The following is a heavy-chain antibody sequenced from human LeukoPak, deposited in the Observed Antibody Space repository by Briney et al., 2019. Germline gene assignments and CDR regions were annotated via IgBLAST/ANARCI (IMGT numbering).Heavy chain of an antibody. Sequence: PGGSLRLSCAASGFTLYNAWMSWVRQAPGKGLEWLGRIKRETDGGTIDYAAPVKGRFTISRDDSRNTLYLQMDSLKIEDTAVYYCTTDRYYDNSELQFQHWGQGTLVTVSS. J-gene: IGHJ1*01. D-gene: IGHD3-22*01. CDR1: GFTLYNAW. CDR2: IKRETDGGTI. CDR3: TTDRYYDNSELQFQH. V-gene: IGHV3-15*01.